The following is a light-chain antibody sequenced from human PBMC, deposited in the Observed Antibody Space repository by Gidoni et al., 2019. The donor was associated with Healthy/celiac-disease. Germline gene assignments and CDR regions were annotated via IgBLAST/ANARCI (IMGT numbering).Light chain of an antibody. V-gene: IGKV3-15*01. CDR1: QSVSSN. CDR2: GAS. Sequence: EIVMTQSPATLSVAPGERATLSCRARQSVSSNLAWYQQKPGQAPRLLIYGASTRATGIPARFSGSGSGTEFILTISSLQSEDFAVYYCQQYNNWPPWTFGQGTKVEIK. J-gene: IGKJ1*01. CDR3: QQYNNWPPWT.